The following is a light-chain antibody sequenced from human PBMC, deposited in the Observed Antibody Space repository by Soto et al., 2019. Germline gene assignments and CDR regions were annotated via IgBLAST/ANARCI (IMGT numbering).Light chain of an antibody. V-gene: IGKV1-5*01. Sequence: DIQMTQSPSTLSASVGDRVTITCRASQSIVRWLAWYQQKPGKAPKLLIYDASSVQRGVPSRFSGSGSGTEFTLTISSLQPDDFATYYCQEYNSHSGGFGQGTKVEIK. J-gene: IGKJ1*01. CDR2: DAS. CDR3: QEYNSHSGG. CDR1: QSIVRW.